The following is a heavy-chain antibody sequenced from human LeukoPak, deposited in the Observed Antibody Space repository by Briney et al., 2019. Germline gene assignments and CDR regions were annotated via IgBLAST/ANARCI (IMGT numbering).Heavy chain of an antibody. CDR1: GFTVSSNY. V-gene: IGHV3-30-3*01. Sequence: GGSLRLSCAASGFTVSSNYMSWVRQAPGKGLEWVAVISYDGSNKYYADSVKGRFTISRDNSKNTLYLQMNSLRAEDTAVYYCARDSGDSSGWYLDYWGQGTLVTVSS. CDR2: ISYDGSNK. J-gene: IGHJ4*02. CDR3: ARDSGDSSGWYLDY. D-gene: IGHD6-19*01.